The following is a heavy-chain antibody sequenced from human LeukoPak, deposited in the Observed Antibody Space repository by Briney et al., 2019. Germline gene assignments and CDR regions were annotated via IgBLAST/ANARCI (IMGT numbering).Heavy chain of an antibody. V-gene: IGHV3-48*04. CDR2: ISSSGSTI. Sequence: GGSLRLSCVASSFTFSDYWMHWVRQAPGKGLEWVSYISSSGSTIYYADSVKGRFTISRDNAKNSLYLQMNSLRAEDTAVYYCARDSTVVAAFDYWGQGTLVTVSS. D-gene: IGHD2-15*01. CDR1: SFTFSDYW. J-gene: IGHJ4*02. CDR3: ARDSTVVAAFDY.